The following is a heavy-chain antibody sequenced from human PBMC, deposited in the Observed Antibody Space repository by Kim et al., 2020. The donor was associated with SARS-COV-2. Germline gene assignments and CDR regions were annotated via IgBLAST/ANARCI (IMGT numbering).Heavy chain of an antibody. CDR1: GASISTYY. Sequence: SETLSLTCTVSGASISTYYWSWIRQPPEKGLEYIGYVHFSGSSYYNPSLNNRVTMSVDTSKNQFSLKVTSVTAADTAMYYCVRHSLEHLKRRRGYY. CDR2: VHFSGSS. CDR3: VRHSLEHLKRRRGYY. V-gene: IGHV4-59*08. J-gene: IGHJ6*03. D-gene: IGHD6-25*01.